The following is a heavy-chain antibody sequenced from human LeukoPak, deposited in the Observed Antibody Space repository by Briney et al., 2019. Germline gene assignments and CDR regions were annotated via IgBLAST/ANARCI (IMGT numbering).Heavy chain of an antibody. CDR2: ISGSGGST. D-gene: IGHD4-11*01. Sequence: GGSLRLSCAASGFTFSSYGMSWVRQAPGKGLEWVSGISGSGGSTYYADSVEGRLTISRDNSKNTLYLQMNSLRAEDTAVYYCAKDNYETLYYFDYGGQGTLVTVSS. J-gene: IGHJ4*02. CDR3: AKDNYETLYYFDY. CDR1: GFTFSSYG. V-gene: IGHV3-23*01.